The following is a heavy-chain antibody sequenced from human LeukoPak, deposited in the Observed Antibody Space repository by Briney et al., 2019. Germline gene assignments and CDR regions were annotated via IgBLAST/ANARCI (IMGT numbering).Heavy chain of an antibody. D-gene: IGHD3-10*02. J-gene: IGHJ4*02. CDR3: ARPSSSDYV. V-gene: IGHV1-2*02. CDR1: GYTFTDDY. Sequence: GASVKVSCKASGYTFTDDYYIHWVRQAPGQGLEWMGWLNPKSGDTNYAQKFQGRVTVTRDTSISTAYMELSRLRSDDTAVYYCARPSSSDYVWGQGTQVTVSS. CDR2: LNPKSGDT.